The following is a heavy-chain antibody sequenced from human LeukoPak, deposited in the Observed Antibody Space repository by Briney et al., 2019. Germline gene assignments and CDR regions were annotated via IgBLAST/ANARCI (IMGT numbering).Heavy chain of an antibody. D-gene: IGHD3-10*01. Sequence: GGSLRLFCAPSGFTFSGYWMSWLRQAPGEGLEWVANIKQDGGEKYYVDSVKGRFTISRDNAKNSLYLQMNSLRAEDTAVYYCARDRGFGQADVWGKGTTVTVSS. J-gene: IGHJ6*04. CDR2: IKQDGGEK. V-gene: IGHV3-7*01. CDR3: ARDRGFGQADV. CDR1: GFTFSGYW.